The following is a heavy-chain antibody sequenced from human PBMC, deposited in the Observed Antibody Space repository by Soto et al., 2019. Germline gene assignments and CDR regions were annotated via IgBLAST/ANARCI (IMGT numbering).Heavy chain of an antibody. CDR3: AREDTMVRGIIP. V-gene: IGHV4-30-4*01. CDR1: GVSITSGDYY. Sequence: SETLSLTCNVFGVSITSGDYYWNWIRQPPGKGLEWIGYIHYSGNTYYNPSLKSRLTISVDTSKNQFSLRLTSVTAADTAVYYCAREDTMVRGIIPWGQGTLVTVSS. J-gene: IGHJ4*02. D-gene: IGHD3-10*01. CDR2: IHYSGNT.